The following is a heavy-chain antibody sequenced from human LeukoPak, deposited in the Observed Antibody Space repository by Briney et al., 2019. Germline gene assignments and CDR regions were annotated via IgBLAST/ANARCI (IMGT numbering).Heavy chain of an antibody. Sequence: ATVKVSCKASGYTFTGDYMHWVRQAPGQGLEWMGWINPNSGGTNYAQKFQGRVTMTTDTSISTAYLELSRLRSDDTAVYYCARDSGTRRDYYYYMDVWGKGTTVTISS. D-gene: IGHD1-7*01. CDR2: INPNSGGT. V-gene: IGHV1-2*02. CDR1: GYTFTGDY. J-gene: IGHJ6*03. CDR3: ARDSGTRRDYYYYMDV.